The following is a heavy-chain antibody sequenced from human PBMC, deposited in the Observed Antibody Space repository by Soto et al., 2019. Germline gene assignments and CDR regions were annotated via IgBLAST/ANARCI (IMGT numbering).Heavy chain of an antibody. J-gene: IGHJ4*02. CDR2: VYYTGTT. D-gene: IGHD6-13*01. V-gene: IGHV4-59*01. Sequence: LSLTCTVSGGSISSYFYIWVRQPPGKGLEWIGSVYYTGTTDYNPSLKSRVTISVDTSKTQFSLNLRSVTAADTAVYYCARDLAAVPRAFDYWGRGTQVTVSS. CDR1: GGSISSYF. CDR3: ARDLAAVPRAFDY.